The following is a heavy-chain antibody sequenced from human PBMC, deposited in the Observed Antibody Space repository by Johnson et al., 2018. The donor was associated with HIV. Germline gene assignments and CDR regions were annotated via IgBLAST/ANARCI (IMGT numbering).Heavy chain of an antibody. D-gene: IGHD4-17*01. CDR2: ISWNGGST. J-gene: IGHJ3*01. CDR1: GFTFDDYA. CDR3: ARDSTPWGGDYVGYAFDL. V-gene: IGHV3-20*04. Sequence: VQLVESGGGVVLPGGSLRLSCVGSGFTFDDYALSWVRQLPGKGLEWVSGISWNGGSTAYADSVKGRFTISRDNSKNTLYLQMTSLRAEDTAVYYCARDSTPWGGDYVGYAFDLWGQGTMVTVSS.